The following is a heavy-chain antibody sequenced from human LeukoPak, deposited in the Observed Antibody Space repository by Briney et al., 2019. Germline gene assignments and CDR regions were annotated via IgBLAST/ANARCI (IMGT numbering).Heavy chain of an antibody. CDR1: GFTFSMYA. J-gene: IGHJ4*02. D-gene: IGHD3-22*01. CDR2: TNWSGGST. V-gene: IGHV3-20*04. Sequence: GGSLRLSCAASGFTFSMYAMHWVRQAPGKGLEWVSGTNWSGGSTGYADSVKGRFTISRDNAKNSLYLQMNCLRAEDTALYYCARDLGSGYILPFDYWGQGTLVTVSS. CDR3: ARDLGSGYILPFDY.